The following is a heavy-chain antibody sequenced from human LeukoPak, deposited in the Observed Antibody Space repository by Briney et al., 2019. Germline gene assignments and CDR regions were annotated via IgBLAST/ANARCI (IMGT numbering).Heavy chain of an antibody. CDR2: IYSSEST. CDR1: GGSISSYY. D-gene: IGHD4-11*01. Sequence: SETLSLTCTVSGGSISSYYWSWIRQPPGKGLEWIGYIYSSESTNYNPSLKSRVTMSVDTSKNQFSLKLSSVTAADTAVYYCARELYSDYVDYWGQGTLVTVSS. J-gene: IGHJ4*02. V-gene: IGHV4-59*01. CDR3: ARELYSDYVDY.